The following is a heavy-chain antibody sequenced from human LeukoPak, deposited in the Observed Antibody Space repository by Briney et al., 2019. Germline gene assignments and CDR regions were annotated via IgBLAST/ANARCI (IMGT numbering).Heavy chain of an antibody. V-gene: IGHV3-72*01. CDR3: VRVGSVAGSDYLDY. CDR1: GFTFSDHF. J-gene: IGHJ4*02. D-gene: IGHD6-19*01. Sequence: GGSLRLSCVVSGFTFSDHFLDWVRQAPGKGLEWVGRSRNKAKSYTTEYAASVKGRFTISRNDSKNSLYLQMNSLKTEDTAVYYCVRVGSVAGSDYLDYWGQGTLVTVSS. CDR2: SRNKAKSYTT.